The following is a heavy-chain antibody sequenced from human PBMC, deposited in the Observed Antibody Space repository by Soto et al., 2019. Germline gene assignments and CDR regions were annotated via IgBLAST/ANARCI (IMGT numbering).Heavy chain of an antibody. D-gene: IGHD3-16*01. Sequence: PSETLSLTCTVSGGSISRYSWSWIRQPPGKGLECIGRIYYSGSTDYNPSLRGRVTISVDTSKNQFSLRLSSVSAADTAVYYCARGHHDRLAYWGQGTLVTVSS. J-gene: IGHJ4*02. CDR3: ARGHHDRLAY. V-gene: IGHV4-59*01. CDR2: IYYSGST. CDR1: GGSISRYS.